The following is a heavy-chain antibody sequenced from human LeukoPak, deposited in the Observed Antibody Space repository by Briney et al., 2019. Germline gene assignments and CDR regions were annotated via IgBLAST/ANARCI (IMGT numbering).Heavy chain of an antibody. V-gene: IGHV3-74*01. CDR1: GFTFSSYW. J-gene: IGHJ4*02. Sequence: GGSLRLSXAASGFTFSSYWMHWVRQAPGKGLVWVSRINSDGSSTSYADSVKGRFTISRDNAKNTLYLQMNSLRAEDTAVYYCASQYYYDSSGWLNWGQGTLVTVSS. D-gene: IGHD3-22*01. CDR2: INSDGSST. CDR3: ASQYYYDSSGWLN.